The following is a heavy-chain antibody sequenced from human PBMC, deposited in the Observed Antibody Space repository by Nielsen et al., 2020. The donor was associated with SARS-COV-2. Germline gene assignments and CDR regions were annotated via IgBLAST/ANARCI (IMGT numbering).Heavy chain of an antibody. J-gene: IGHJ4*02. V-gene: IGHV3-48*02. D-gene: IGHD3-3*01. Sequence: GEFLKISCTASGFALSAYGMDWVRQVPGRGLEWLAHIRMSDGATQYADSVRGRFTISRDNAKNSLYLQMNSLRDEDTAVYFCARGPIGDFWSRYYLVGGLGYWGQGTLVTVSS. CDR2: IRMSDGAT. CDR3: ARGPIGDFWSRYYLVGGLGY. CDR1: GFALSAYG.